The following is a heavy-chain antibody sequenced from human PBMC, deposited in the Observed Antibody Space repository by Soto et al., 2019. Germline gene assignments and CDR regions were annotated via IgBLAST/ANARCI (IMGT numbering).Heavy chain of an antibody. CDR1: GGSVSSGSYY. Sequence: SETLSLTCTVSGGSVSSGSYYWSWIRQPPGKGLEWIGYIYYSGSTNYNPSLKSRVTISVDTSKNQFSLKLSSVAAADTAVYYCARARTMVRGVIILMPPANKDYGMDVWGQGTTVTVSS. CDR3: ARARTMVRGVIILMPPANKDYGMDV. J-gene: IGHJ6*02. CDR2: IYYSGST. V-gene: IGHV4-61*01. D-gene: IGHD3-10*01.